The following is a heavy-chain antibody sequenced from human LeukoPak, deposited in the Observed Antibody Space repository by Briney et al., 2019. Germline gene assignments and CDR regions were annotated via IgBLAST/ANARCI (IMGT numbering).Heavy chain of an antibody. CDR1: GFPFSSFG. J-gene: IGHJ3*02. CDR3: VKDREVDCSYTNYNIYEAFDM. CDR2: IRYDGSNK. Sequence: PGGSLRLSCAASGFPFSSFGMHWVRQAPGKGLEWVSFIRYDGSNKYYTDSVEGRFTISRDNSRNTLHLQMNSLRTEDTAVYYCVKDREVDCSYTNYNIYEAFDMWGQGTMVTVSS. D-gene: IGHD2-15*01. V-gene: IGHV3-30*02.